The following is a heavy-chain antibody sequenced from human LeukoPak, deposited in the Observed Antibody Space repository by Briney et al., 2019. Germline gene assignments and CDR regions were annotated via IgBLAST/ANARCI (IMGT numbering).Heavy chain of an antibody. CDR3: ARDAYDDASES. J-gene: IGHJ5*02. CDR1: GFTFSDYG. Sequence: PGGSLRLSCTGSGFTFSDYGMTWARQAPGKGLEWVANLRPDGSDKYYVDSVKGRFTISRDNAKKLVYLQMNSLRAEDTAVYYCARDAYDDASESWGQGTLVTVSS. V-gene: IGHV3-7*01. D-gene: IGHD3-3*01. CDR2: LRPDGSDK.